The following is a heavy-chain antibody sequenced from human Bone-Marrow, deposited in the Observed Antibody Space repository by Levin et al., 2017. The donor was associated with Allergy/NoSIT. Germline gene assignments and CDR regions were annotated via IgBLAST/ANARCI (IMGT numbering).Heavy chain of an antibody. Sequence: GGSLRLSCAASGFTFSDYYMSWIRQAPGKGLEWVSYISSSGSTIYYADSVKGRFTISRDNAKNSLYLQMNSLRAEDTAVYYCARAGYRFLDQPMGVGYFDYWGQGTLVTVSS. CDR2: ISSSGSTI. V-gene: IGHV3-11*01. CDR1: GFTFSDYY. CDR3: ARAGYRFLDQPMGVGYFDY. J-gene: IGHJ4*02. D-gene: IGHD3-3*01.